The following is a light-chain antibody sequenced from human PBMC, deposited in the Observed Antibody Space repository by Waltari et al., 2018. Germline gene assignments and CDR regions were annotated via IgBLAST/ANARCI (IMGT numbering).Light chain of an antibody. J-gene: IGKJ1*01. Sequence: DIVLTQSPLSLRVTPGEPASISCRSSQSLLRSDGYNFLDGYLQKPGQFPQLLIFLGSKRASGVPGRFSGTGSDTDFTLKISKVEAEDVGIYYCMQGLLTRTFGQGTTVEIK. CDR3: MQGLLTRT. CDR1: QSLLRSDGYNF. CDR2: LGS. V-gene: IGKV2-28*01.